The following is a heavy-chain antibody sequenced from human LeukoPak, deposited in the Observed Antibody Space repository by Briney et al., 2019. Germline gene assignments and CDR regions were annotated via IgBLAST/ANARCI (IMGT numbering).Heavy chain of an antibody. J-gene: IGHJ3*02. CDR3: AKDVNWNADAFDI. V-gene: IGHV3-23*01. Sequence: GGSLRLSCAASGFTFSGYVMSWVRQAPGKGLEWVSAISGSGGSTYYADSVKGRFTISRDNSKNTLYLQMNSLRAEDTAVYYCAKDVNWNADAFDIWGQGTMVTVSS. D-gene: IGHD1-1*01. CDR1: GFTFSGYV. CDR2: ISGSGGST.